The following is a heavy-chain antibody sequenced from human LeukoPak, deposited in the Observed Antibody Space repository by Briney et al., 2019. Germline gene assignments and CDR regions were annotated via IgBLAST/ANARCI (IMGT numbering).Heavy chain of an antibody. CDR2: IYWNDDK. Sequence: SGPTLAKPTQTLTLTCTFSGFSLSTSGVGVGWIRQPPGKALEWLALIYWNDDKRYSPSLKSRLTITKDTSKNQVVLTMTNMDPVDTATYYCAHVPPESDYRITDFWGQGTLVTVSS. CDR3: AHVPPESDYRITDF. D-gene: IGHD4-11*01. CDR1: GFSLSTSGVG. J-gene: IGHJ4*02. V-gene: IGHV2-5*01.